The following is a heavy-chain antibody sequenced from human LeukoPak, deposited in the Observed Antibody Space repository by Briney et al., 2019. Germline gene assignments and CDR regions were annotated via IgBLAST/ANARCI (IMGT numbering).Heavy chain of an antibody. Sequence: GESLKISCKGSGYSFTSYWIGWVRQMPGKGLEWMGIIYPGDSDTRYSPSFQGQVTISADKSISTAFLQWSSLKASDTAMYYCARQADSSGYFYDYWGQGTLVTVSS. CDR3: ARQADSSGYFYDY. V-gene: IGHV5-51*01. CDR2: IYPGDSDT. CDR1: GYSFTSYW. J-gene: IGHJ4*02. D-gene: IGHD3-22*01.